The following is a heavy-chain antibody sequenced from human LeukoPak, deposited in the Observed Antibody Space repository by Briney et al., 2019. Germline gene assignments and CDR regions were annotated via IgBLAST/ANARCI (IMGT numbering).Heavy chain of an antibody. Sequence: GGSLRLSCAASGFSFSSYWMHWVRQAPGKGLVWVARINSDGSTTNYADYVKGRFTISRDNAKNTLYLQMNSLGAEDTAVYYCARRSSGSPPYYFDSWGQGTLVTVSS. D-gene: IGHD1-26*01. CDR2: INSDGSTT. J-gene: IGHJ4*02. V-gene: IGHV3-74*01. CDR1: GFSFSSYW. CDR3: ARRSSGSPPYYFDS.